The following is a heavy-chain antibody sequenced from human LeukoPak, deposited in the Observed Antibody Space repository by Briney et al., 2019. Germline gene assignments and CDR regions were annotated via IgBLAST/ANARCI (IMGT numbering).Heavy chain of an antibody. Sequence: GGSLRPSCAASGFTFSRYWMSWVRQAPGKGLEWVANIKEDGSETYYVDSVKGRFTISRDNAKNSLYLQMNSLRAEDTAVYYCAREIHSSGWYVDYWGQGTLVTVSS. V-gene: IGHV3-7*01. J-gene: IGHJ4*02. D-gene: IGHD6-19*01. CDR3: AREIHSSGWYVDY. CDR1: GFTFSRYW. CDR2: IKEDGSET.